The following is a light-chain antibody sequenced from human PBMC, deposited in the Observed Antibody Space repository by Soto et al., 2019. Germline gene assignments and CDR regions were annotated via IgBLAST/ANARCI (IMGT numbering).Light chain of an antibody. Sequence: ETVMTQSPATLSVSPGERATLSCRAGQSVNSYLAWYQQKPGQAPRLLIRGASARATGIPARFSGSGSGTAFTLTISSLQSADFAVYYCQQYNQWPLTFGGGTKVEI. J-gene: IGKJ4*01. CDR2: GAS. CDR1: QSVNSY. V-gene: IGKV3-15*01. CDR3: QQYNQWPLT.